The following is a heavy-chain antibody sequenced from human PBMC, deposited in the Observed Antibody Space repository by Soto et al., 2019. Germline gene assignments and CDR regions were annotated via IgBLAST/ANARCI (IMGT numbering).Heavy chain of an antibody. V-gene: IGHV5-51*01. CDR2: FHPGESDT. J-gene: IGHJ6*02. Sequence: VESLKISCESPGYTFTPYWITWVLQKPGKGLEWVGSFHPGESDTRYSPSFQGQVTISADRSLATAYLQWSSLQAADTAIYYCARHEATYYNFYGMDVWGQGTTVTVSS. CDR3: ARHEATYYNFYGMDV. CDR1: GYTFTPYW.